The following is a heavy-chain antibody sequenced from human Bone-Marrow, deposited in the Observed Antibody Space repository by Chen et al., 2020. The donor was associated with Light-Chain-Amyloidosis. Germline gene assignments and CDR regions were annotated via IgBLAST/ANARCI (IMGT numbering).Heavy chain of an antibody. CDR1: GFTFVSYA. D-gene: IGHD3-3*01. CDR3: AKDGRGGGSTVFGAVLGGVFDH. Sequence: EVQLLESGGGVVQPGGSLSLTCAASGFTFVSYAMGWVRQAPGNGLEWVSDVSSGGCYTYYAVSVKCLVTITRKNYKNTHYLEMNSLRAEDTATYYYAKDGRGGGSTVFGAVLGGVFDHWGQGTLVIVSS. V-gene: IGHV3-23*01. J-gene: IGHJ4*02. CDR2: VSSGGCYT.